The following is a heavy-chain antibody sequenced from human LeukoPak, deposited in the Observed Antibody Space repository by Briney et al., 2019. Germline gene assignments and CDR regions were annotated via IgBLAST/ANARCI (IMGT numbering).Heavy chain of an antibody. V-gene: IGHV1-2*02. CDR2: INPNSGGT. Sequence: ASVKVSCKASGYTFTDYYMHWVRQAPGQGLEWMGWINPNSGGTNYAQKFLGRVTMTRDSTISAAYMELSRLRSDDTAVYYCARYDLIGRYYFDYWGQGTLVTVSS. J-gene: IGHJ4*02. CDR3: ARYDLIGRYYFDY. CDR1: GYTFTDYY. D-gene: IGHD5-12*01.